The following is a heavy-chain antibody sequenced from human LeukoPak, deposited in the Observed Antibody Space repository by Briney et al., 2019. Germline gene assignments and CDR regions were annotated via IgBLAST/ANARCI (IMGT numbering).Heavy chain of an antibody. Sequence: ASVKVSCKASGHTFTSYGISWVRQAPGQGLEWMGWISAYNGNTNYAQKLQDRVTMTTDTSTSTAYMELRSLRSDDTAVYYCARDPNSSGLFDYWGQGTLVTVSS. CDR2: ISAYNGNT. CDR3: ARDPNSSGLFDY. V-gene: IGHV1-18*01. J-gene: IGHJ4*02. CDR1: GHTFTSYG. D-gene: IGHD6-19*01.